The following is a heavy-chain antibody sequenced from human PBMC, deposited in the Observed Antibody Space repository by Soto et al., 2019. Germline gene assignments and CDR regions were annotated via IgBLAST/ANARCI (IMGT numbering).Heavy chain of an antibody. V-gene: IGHV4-31*03. CDR3: AREVSTHVDS. CDR1: GGSISSGGYS. CDR2: IYYTGST. Sequence: QVQLQESGPGLVKPSQTLSLTCSVSGGSISSGGYSWNWIRQLPGEGLEWIGCIYYTGSTCNNPSLKSRVTISVDTSTNPFSLILSSVTAADTAVYYCAREVSTHVDSWGQGILVTVSS. J-gene: IGHJ4*02.